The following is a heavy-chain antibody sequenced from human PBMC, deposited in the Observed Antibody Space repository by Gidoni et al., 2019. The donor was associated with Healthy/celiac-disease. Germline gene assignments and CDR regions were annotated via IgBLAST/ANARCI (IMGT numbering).Heavy chain of an antibody. CDR1: GFTFSSYS. V-gene: IGHV3-21*01. J-gene: IGHJ4*02. CDR3: ARDARVAGTIDY. CDR2: ISSSSSYI. D-gene: IGHD6-19*01. Sequence: EVQLVESGGGLVKPGGSLRLSSAASGFTFSSYSMNWVRQAPGKGLEWVSSISSSSSYIYYADSVKGRFTISRDNAKNSLYLQMNSLRAEDTAVYYCARDARVAGTIDYWGQGTLVTVSS.